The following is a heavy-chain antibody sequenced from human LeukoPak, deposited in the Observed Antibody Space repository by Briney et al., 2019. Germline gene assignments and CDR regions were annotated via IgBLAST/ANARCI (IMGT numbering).Heavy chain of an antibody. D-gene: IGHD3-16*01. Sequence: GGSLRLSCAASGFTFSSYSMNWVRQAPGKGLEWVANIKQDGSEKYYVDSVKGRFTISRDNAKNSLYLQMNSLRAEDTAVYYCASLTGGEYLDYWGQGTLVTVSS. J-gene: IGHJ4*02. CDR2: IKQDGSEK. CDR1: GFTFSSYS. CDR3: ASLTGGEYLDY. V-gene: IGHV3-7*01.